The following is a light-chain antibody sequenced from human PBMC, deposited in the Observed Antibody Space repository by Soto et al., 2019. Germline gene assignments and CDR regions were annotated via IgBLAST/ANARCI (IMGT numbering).Light chain of an antibody. CDR1: HKIYYN. J-gene: IGKJ1*01. CDR3: LQYHILWA. CDR2: RAS. Sequence: ILMTQGPATVSVSPWEIATLSVRASHKIYYNVAWYQHRPGQARRLLIYRASTRAPGVPARFSGSGCGTEFPLTISCLQPEDFTVYSCLQYHILWAFGQRTQVDI. V-gene: IGKV3-15*01.